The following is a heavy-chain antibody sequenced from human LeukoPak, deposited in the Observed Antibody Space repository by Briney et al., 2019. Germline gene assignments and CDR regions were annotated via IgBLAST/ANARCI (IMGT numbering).Heavy chain of an antibody. CDR1: GGSISSSNW. CDR2: IYHSGST. D-gene: IGHD3-22*01. CDR3: ARLGYDSSGYCFGY. V-gene: IGHV4-4*02. Sequence: SETLSLTCAVSGGSISSSNWWSWVRQPPGKGLEWIGEIYHSGSTNYNPSLKSRVTISVDKSKNQFSLKLSSVTAADTAVYYCARLGYDSSGYCFGYWGQGTLVTVSS. J-gene: IGHJ4*02.